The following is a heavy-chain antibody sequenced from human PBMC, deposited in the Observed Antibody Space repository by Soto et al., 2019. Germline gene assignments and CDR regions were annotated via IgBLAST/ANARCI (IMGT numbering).Heavy chain of an antibody. CDR3: ARRRQTYSDYWFDP. CDR1: GYSIGSAYY. J-gene: IGHJ5*02. Sequence: PSETLSLTCAVSGYSIGSAYYWGWIRQPPGKGLEWIGNIYHSGSTYYNPSLKSRVTISIDTSKNQFSLKVTSVTAADTAVYYCARRRQTYSDYWFDPWGQGTLVTVSS. CDR2: IYHSGST. V-gene: IGHV4-38-2*01. D-gene: IGHD3-9*01.